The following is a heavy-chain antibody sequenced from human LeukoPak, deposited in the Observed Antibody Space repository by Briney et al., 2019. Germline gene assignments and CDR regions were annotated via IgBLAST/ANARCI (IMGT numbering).Heavy chain of an antibody. CDR2: ISYDGSNK. J-gene: IGHJ6*02. CDR3: AKDDEVGITIFGVVTETPDYYGMDV. Sequence: GGSLRLSCAASGFTFSSYGMHWVRQAPGKGLEWVAVISYDGSNKYYADSVKGRFTISRDNSKNTLYLQMNSLRAEDTAMYYCAKDDEVGITIFGVVTETPDYYGMDVWGQGTTVTVSS. D-gene: IGHD3-3*01. V-gene: IGHV3-30*18. CDR1: GFTFSSYG.